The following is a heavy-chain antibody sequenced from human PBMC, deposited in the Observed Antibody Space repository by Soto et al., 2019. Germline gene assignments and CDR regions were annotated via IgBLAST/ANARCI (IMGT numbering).Heavy chain of an antibody. CDR3: ARGSDYGGFDY. V-gene: IGHV4-39*01. CDR2: IYYSGST. D-gene: IGHD4-17*01. Sequence: SETLSVTCTVSGGSISSSSYYWVWIRQPPGKGLEWIGSIYYSGSTYYNPSLKSRVTISVDTSKNQFSLKLSSVTAADTAVYYCARGSDYGGFDYWGQGTLVTVSS. J-gene: IGHJ4*02. CDR1: GGSISSSSYY.